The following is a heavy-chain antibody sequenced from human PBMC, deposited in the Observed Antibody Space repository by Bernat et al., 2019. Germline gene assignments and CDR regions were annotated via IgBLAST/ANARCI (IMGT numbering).Heavy chain of an antibody. J-gene: IGHJ4*02. V-gene: IGHV3-33*01. Sequence: QVQLVESGGGVVQPGRSLRLSCAASGFSFSTYGMHWVRQAPGKGLAWVAAIWYDGSNKDFAESVKGRLTISRDNSKNTLYLQMNSLRAEDTAVYYCATGRASMTVFGVVNDFDYWGQGTLVTVSS. CDR1: GFSFSTYG. CDR3: ATGRASMTVFGVVNDFDY. CDR2: IWYDGSNK. D-gene: IGHD3-3*01.